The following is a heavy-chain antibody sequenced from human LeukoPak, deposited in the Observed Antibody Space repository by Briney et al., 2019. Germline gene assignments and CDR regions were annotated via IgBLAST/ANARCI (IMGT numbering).Heavy chain of an antibody. D-gene: IGHD3-3*01. V-gene: IGHV3-74*01. CDR2: INTDGSRT. CDR1: GFTFSSYW. CDR3: ARDVLR. J-gene: IGHJ4*02. Sequence: PGGSLRLSCAASGFTFSSYWMHWVRQAPGKGLVWVSLINTDGSRTSYADSVKGRFTISRDNAKNTLYLQMNSLRAADTAVYYCARDVLRRGQGTLVTVFS.